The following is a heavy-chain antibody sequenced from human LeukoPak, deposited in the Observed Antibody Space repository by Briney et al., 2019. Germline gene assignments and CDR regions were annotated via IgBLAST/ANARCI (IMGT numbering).Heavy chain of an antibody. J-gene: IGHJ4*02. CDR2: TYYRSKWYN. CDR3: ARIGGGDIDY. D-gene: IGHD5-12*01. CDR1: GDILSSNSAA. Sequence: SQTLSLIRGISGDILSSNSAAGDSIRQSTSRGLEWLGRTYYRSKWYNDYAVSVKSRITINPDASKNESSLQLKSVTPEDTAVYYCARIGGGDIDYWGQGTLVTVSS. V-gene: IGHV6-1*01.